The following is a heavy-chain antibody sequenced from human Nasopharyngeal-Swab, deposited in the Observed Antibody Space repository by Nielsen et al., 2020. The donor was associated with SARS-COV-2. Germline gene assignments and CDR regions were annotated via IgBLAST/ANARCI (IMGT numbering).Heavy chain of an antibody. CDR1: VRPFSGYF. CDR2: INHSGST. J-gene: IGHJ4*02. D-gene: IGHD1-26*01. Sequence: TFSLTCPAHVRPFSGYFCSWIRQPPGQGLERIREINHSGSTNYNPSLKSRVTISVDTSKNQFSLKLSSVTAADTAVYYCAQWEEATERNYWGQGTLVTVSS. V-gene: IGHV4-34*01. CDR3: AQWEEATERNY.